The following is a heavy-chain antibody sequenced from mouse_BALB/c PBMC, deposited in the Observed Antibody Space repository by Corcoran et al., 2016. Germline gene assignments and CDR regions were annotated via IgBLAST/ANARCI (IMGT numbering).Heavy chain of an antibody. CDR3: ERDPYAMDN. Sequence: QFQLVQSGPELKKPGETVKISSKASGYTFRNYGMNWVKQAPGKGLKWMGWINTYTGEPTYDDDFKGRFAFTMETSDSTAYLQITNLKNEETARYYCERDPYAMDNWAQGTAVTVSS. V-gene: IGHV9-3-1*01. J-gene: IGHJ4*01. CDR2: INTYTGEP. CDR1: GYTFRNYG.